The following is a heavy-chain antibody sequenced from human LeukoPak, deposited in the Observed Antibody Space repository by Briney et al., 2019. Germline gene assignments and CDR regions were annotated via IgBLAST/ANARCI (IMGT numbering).Heavy chain of an antibody. D-gene: IGHD2-21*02. V-gene: IGHV3-30-3*01. Sequence: GGSLRLSCAASGFTFSSYAMHWVRQAPGKGLEWVAVISYDGSNKYYADSVKGRFTISRDNSKNTLYLQMNSLRAEDTAVYYCARDGDCGGDCYSSWYFDLWGRGTLVTVSS. CDR3: ARDGDCGGDCYSSWYFDL. J-gene: IGHJ2*01. CDR2: ISYDGSNK. CDR1: GFTFSSYA.